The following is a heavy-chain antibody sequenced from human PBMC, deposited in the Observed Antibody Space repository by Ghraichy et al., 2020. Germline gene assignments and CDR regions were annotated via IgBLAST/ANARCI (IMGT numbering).Heavy chain of an antibody. CDR3: AHTGTVAAGRYYLDY. CDR2: IYWDDDK. V-gene: IGHV2-5*02. J-gene: IGHJ4*02. Sequence: SGPTLVKPTQTLTLTCTFSGFSLSTSGVAGDWIRQPPRKALEWLALIYWDDDKRYSPSLKSRLTITKDTSKNQMVLTMTNMDPVDTATYYCAHTGTVAAGRYYLDYWGQGTLVTVSS. D-gene: IGHD3-9*01. CDR1: GFSLSTSGVA.